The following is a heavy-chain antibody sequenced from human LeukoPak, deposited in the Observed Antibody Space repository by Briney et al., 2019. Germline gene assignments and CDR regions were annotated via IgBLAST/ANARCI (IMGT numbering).Heavy chain of an antibody. CDR3: ESGDGFDF. V-gene: IGHV3-7*01. J-gene: IGHJ4*02. CDR2: IKQDGSEK. D-gene: IGHD4-17*01. Sequence: PGGSLTLSCTTSGFTFSTYWMSWVRQAPGKGLEWVANIKQDGSEKYYVDSVKGRFTISRDNARNSLYLQMNSLPAEDTAVYSCESGDGFDFWGLGTLVTVSS. CDR1: GFTFSTYW.